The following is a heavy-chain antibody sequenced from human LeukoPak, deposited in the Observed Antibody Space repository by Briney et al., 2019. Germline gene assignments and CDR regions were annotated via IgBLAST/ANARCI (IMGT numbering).Heavy chain of an antibody. V-gene: IGHV4-59*01. CDR2: IYYSGST. CDR3: ARWVPAAIGWFDP. CDR1: GGSISSYY. D-gene: IGHD2-2*02. J-gene: IGHJ5*02. Sequence: SETLSLTCTVSGGSISSYYWSWIRQPPGKGLEWIGYIYYSGSTNYNPPLKSRVTISVDTSKNQFSLKLSSVTAADTAVYYCARWVPAAIGWFDPWGQGTLVTVSS.